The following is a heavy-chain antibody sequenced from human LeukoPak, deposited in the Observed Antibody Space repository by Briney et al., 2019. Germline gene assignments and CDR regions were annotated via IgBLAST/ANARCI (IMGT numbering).Heavy chain of an antibody. CDR3: ARDPYSGNYGNYYYYYMDV. CDR2: ISSSSSTI. D-gene: IGHD1-26*01. Sequence: GGSLRLSCAASGFTFSSYSMNWVRQAPGKGLEWVSYISSSSSTIYYADSVKGRFTISRDNAKDSLYLQMNSLGPEDTAVYYCARDPYSGNYGNYYYYYMDVWGKGTTVTISS. CDR1: GFTFSSYS. J-gene: IGHJ6*03. V-gene: IGHV3-48*04.